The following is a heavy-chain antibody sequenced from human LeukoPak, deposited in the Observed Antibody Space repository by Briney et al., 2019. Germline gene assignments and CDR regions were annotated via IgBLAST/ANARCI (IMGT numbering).Heavy chain of an antibody. CDR1: GFTFSSHA. J-gene: IGHJ4*02. D-gene: IGHD2-15*01. V-gene: IGHV3-53*01. CDR3: ARDDIPVI. CDR2: IYSDGRT. Sequence: GGSLRLSCAASGFTFSSHAMHWVRQAPGKGLEWVSFIYSDGRTYYADSVKGRFTISRDNSRNTLYLQMNSLRVEDTAVYYCARDDIPVIWGQGTLVTVSS.